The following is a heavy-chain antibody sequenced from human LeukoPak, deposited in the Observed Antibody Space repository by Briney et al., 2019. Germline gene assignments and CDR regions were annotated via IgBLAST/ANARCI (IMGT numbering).Heavy chain of an antibody. CDR3: ATSFGPVIAAAGTGAD. Sequence: PGGTLRLSCAASGFTFSDYGMSWVRQAPGKGLEWVSVISGSGSTTYYADSVKGRFTISRDNSKNTLSLQMNSLRAEDTAVYYCATSFGPVIAAAGTGADWGQGTLVTVSS. V-gene: IGHV3-23*01. CDR2: ISGSGSTT. J-gene: IGHJ4*02. D-gene: IGHD6-13*01. CDR1: GFTFSDYG.